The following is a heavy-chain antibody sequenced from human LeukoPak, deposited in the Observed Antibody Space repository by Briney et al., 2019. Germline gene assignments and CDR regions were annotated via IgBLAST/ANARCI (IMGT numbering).Heavy chain of an antibody. J-gene: IGHJ4*02. CDR1: GFTFSTNY. D-gene: IGHD3-22*01. CDR2: IYSGGTT. CDR3: TREGPDSSGYSFDY. Sequence: GGSLRLSCAVSGFTFSTNYLSWVRQAPGKGLEWVSIIYSGGTTYYADSVKGRFTISRDNPKNTLYLQMNSLRAEDTAVYYCTREGPDSSGYSFDYWGRGTLVTVSS. V-gene: IGHV3-53*01.